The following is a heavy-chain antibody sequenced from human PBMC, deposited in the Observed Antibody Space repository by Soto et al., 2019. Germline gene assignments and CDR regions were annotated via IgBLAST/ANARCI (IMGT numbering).Heavy chain of an antibody. CDR3: ARDYSSGWYAGWFDP. CDR2: IYYSGST. D-gene: IGHD6-19*01. Sequence: SETLSLTCTVSGGSVSSGGDYWSWIRQPPGKGLEWIGYIYYSGSTNYNPSLKSRVTISVDTPKNQFSLKLISVTAADTAVYYCARDYSSGWYAGWFDPWGEGTLVTVSS. CDR1: GGSVSSGGDY. V-gene: IGHV4-61*08. J-gene: IGHJ5*02.